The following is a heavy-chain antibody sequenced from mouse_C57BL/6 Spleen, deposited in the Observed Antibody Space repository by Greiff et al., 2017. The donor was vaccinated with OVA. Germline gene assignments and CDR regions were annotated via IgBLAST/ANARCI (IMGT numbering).Heavy chain of an antibody. CDR2: IDPSDSYT. CDR1: GYTFTSYW. D-gene: IGHD1-1*01. Sequence: QVQLQQPGAELVRPGTSVKLSCKASGYTFTSYWMHWVKQRPGQGLEWIGVIDPSDSYTKYNQKFKGKATLTVDTSSSTAYMQLSSLTSEDSAVYYCARDGSSYETYWGQGTLVTVSA. CDR3: ARDGSSYETY. J-gene: IGHJ3*01. V-gene: IGHV1-59*01.